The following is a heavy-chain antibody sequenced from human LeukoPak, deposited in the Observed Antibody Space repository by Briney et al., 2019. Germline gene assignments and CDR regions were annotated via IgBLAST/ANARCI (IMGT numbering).Heavy chain of an antibody. CDR3: AGASRGGEAHYYGSGAFDY. CDR1: GYTFTSYD. Sequence: ASVKVSCKASGYTFTSYDINWVRQATGQGLEWMGWMNPNSGNTGYAQKFQGRVTMTRNTSISTAYMELSSLRSEDTAVYYCAGASRGGEAHYYGSGAFDYWGQGTLVTVSS. D-gene: IGHD3-10*01. V-gene: IGHV1-8*01. J-gene: IGHJ4*02. CDR2: MNPNSGNT.